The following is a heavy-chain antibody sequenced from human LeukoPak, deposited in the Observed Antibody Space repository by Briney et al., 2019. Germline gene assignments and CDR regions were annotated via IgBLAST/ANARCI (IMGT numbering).Heavy chain of an antibody. D-gene: IGHD3-3*01. CDR3: AKDRFPFGSGYYFDY. CDR1: GFTFSDYY. Sequence: PGGSLRLSCAASGFTFSDYYMSWIRQAPGKGLEWVAVIWYDGSNKYYADSVKGRFTISRDNSKNTLYLQMNSLRAEDTAVYYCAKDRFPFGSGYYFDYWGQGTLVTVSS. V-gene: IGHV3-33*06. CDR2: IWYDGSNK. J-gene: IGHJ4*02.